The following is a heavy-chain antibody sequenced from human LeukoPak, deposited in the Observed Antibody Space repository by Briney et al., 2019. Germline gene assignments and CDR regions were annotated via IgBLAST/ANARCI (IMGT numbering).Heavy chain of an antibody. D-gene: IGHD6-19*01. J-gene: IGHJ4*02. CDR3: ARGIAVAGTSPRLLFDY. V-gene: IGHV4-34*01. CDR1: GGSFSGYY. Sequence: SETLSLTCAVYGGSFSGYYWSWLRQPPGKGLEWIGEINHSGSTNYNPSLKSRVTISVDTSKNQFSLKLSSVTAADTAVYYCARGIAVAGTSPRLLFDYWGQGTLVTVSS. CDR2: INHSGST.